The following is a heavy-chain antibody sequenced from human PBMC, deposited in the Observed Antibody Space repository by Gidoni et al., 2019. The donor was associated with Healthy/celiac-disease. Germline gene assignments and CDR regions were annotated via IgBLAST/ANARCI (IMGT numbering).Heavy chain of an antibody. CDR1: GFTFSTYY. D-gene: IGHD6-19*01. CDR3: AKRGIAVAGTGRDAFDI. J-gene: IGHJ3*02. CDR2: ISSSSSYT. V-gene: IGHV3-11*06. Sequence: QVQLVESGGGLVKPGGSLRLSCAASGFTFSTYYMSWIRQAPGKGLEWVSYISSSSSYTNYADSVKGRFTISRDNAKNSLYLQMNSLRAEDTAVYYCAKRGIAVAGTGRDAFDIWGQGTMVTVSS.